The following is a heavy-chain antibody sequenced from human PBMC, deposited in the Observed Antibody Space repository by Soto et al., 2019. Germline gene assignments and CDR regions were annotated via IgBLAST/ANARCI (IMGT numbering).Heavy chain of an antibody. CDR1: GDSVSSNSVA. D-gene: IGHD1-26*01. V-gene: IGHV6-1*01. CDR3: VRGIVGDYNEVFAG. Sequence: SQTLSLTCAISGDSVSSNSVAWNWIRQSPSRGLEWLGRTYYISKWYNDYAISVKSRITINPDTSKNQISLQLNSVTPEDTAVYYCVRGIVGDYNEVFAGWGQGTMVT. J-gene: IGHJ3*01. CDR2: TYYISKWYN.